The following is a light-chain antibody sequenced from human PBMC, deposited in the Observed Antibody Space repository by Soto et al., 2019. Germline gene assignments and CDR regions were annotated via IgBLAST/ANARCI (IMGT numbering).Light chain of an antibody. V-gene: IGKV3-15*01. CDR2: GAS. CDR3: QQYNNWFFT. J-gene: IGKJ5*01. CDR1: QTISSN. Sequence: EIAMTQSPGTLSVSPGERATLSCRASQTISSNLAWYQQKPGQAPRLLIYGASTRATGIPARFSGSGSGTEFTLTISSPQSEDFAVYYCQQYNNWFFTFGQGTRLEIK.